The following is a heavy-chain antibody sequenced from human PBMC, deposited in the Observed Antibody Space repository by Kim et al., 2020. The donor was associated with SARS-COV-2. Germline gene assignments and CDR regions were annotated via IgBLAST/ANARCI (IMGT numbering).Heavy chain of an antibody. V-gene: IGHV4-34*01. CDR3: ARGNIGITMIVVVTFSWYYFDY. CDR2: INHGGST. Sequence: SETLSLTCAVYGGSFSGCYWSWIRQPPGKGLEWIGEINHGGSTNYNPSLKSRVTISVDTSKNQFSLKLSSVTAADTAVYYCARGNIGITMIVVVTFSWYYFDYWGQGTLVTVSS. CDR1: GGSFSGCY. J-gene: IGHJ4*02. D-gene: IGHD3-22*01.